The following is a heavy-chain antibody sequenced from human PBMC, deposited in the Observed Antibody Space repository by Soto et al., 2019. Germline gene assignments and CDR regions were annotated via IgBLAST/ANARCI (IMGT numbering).Heavy chain of an antibody. CDR2: IYYSGST. J-gene: IGHJ5*02. CDR3: ARESRRVVPAAIGGWSWFDP. V-gene: IGHV4-30-4*01. CDR1: GGSISSGDYY. D-gene: IGHD2-2*01. Sequence: KTSETLSLTCTVSGGSISSGDYYWSWIRQPPGKGLEWIGYIYYSGSTYYNPSLKSRVTISVDTSKNQFSVKLSSVTAADTAVYYCARESRRVVPAAIGGWSWFDPWGQGTLVTVSS.